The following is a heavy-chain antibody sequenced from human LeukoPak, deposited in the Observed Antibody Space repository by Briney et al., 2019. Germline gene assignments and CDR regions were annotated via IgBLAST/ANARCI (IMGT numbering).Heavy chain of an antibody. Sequence: SQTLSLTCAISGDSVSTNSAAWNWIRQSPSRGLEWLGRTYYRSKWFNDYALSVTSRITINPDTSKNQFSLQLNSVIPEDTPVYYCVRESQGSTSGWLNGYFDFWGQGTLVTVSS. V-gene: IGHV6-1*01. CDR3: VRESQGSTSGWLNGYFDF. D-gene: IGHD6-19*01. CDR1: GDSVSTNSAA. J-gene: IGHJ4*02. CDR2: TYYRSKWFN.